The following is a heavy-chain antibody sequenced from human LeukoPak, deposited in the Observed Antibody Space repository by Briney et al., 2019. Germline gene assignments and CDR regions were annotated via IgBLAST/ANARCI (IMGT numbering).Heavy chain of an antibody. CDR3: ARDYGSGAQYYYYGMDV. Sequence: GGSLRLSCAASGFTFSDHYMDWVRQAPGKGLEWVGRTRNKANSYTTEYAASVKGRFTISRDDSKNSLYLQMNSLRAEDTAVYYCARDYGSGAQYYYYGMDVWGQGTTVTVSS. D-gene: IGHD3-10*01. J-gene: IGHJ6*02. CDR2: TRNKANSYTT. CDR1: GFTFSDHY. V-gene: IGHV3-72*01.